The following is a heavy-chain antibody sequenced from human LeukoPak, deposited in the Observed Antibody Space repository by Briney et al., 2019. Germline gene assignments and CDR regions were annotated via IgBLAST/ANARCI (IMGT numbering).Heavy chain of an antibody. Sequence: SETLSLTCTVSSGPISSYYWSWIRQPPGKGLEWIGYIHYTGSTNYNPSLKSRVTISVDTSKNQFSLKLSSVTAADTAVYYCARNDDDSGYYYLDYWGQGTLVTVSS. V-gene: IGHV4-59*08. CDR3: ARNDDDSGYYYLDY. CDR1: SGPISSYY. D-gene: IGHD5-12*01. J-gene: IGHJ4*01. CDR2: IHYTGST.